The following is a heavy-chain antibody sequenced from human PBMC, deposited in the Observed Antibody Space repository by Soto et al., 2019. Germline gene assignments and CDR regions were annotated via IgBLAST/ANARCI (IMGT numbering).Heavy chain of an antibody. Sequence: QVPLVQSGAEVKKPGASVKVSCKASGYTFTSYGISWVRQAPGQGLEWMGWISAYNGNTNYAQKLQGRVTMTTDTSTSTAYMELRSLRSDDTAVYYCARATNYGSGSYYNYYYYYMDVWGKGTTVTVSS. CDR3: ARATNYGSGSYYNYYYYYMDV. J-gene: IGHJ6*03. D-gene: IGHD3-10*01. CDR1: GYTFTSYG. V-gene: IGHV1-18*01. CDR2: ISAYNGNT.